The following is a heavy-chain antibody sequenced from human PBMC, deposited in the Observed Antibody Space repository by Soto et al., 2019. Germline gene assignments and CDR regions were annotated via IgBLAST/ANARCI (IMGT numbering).Heavy chain of an antibody. Sequence: GGSLRLSCAASGFTFSSYAMHWVRQAPGKGLEWVAVISYDGSNKYYADSVKGRFTISRDNSKNTLYLQMNSLRAEDTAVYYCARVIRITMIVVLWDMDVWGQGTTVTVSS. CDR2: ISYDGSNK. D-gene: IGHD3-22*01. V-gene: IGHV3-30-3*01. CDR1: GFTFSSYA. CDR3: ARVIRITMIVVLWDMDV. J-gene: IGHJ6*02.